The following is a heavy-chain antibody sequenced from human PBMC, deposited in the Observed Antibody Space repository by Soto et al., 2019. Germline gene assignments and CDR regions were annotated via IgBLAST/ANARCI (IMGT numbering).Heavy chain of an antibody. D-gene: IGHD3-10*01. J-gene: IGHJ4*02. CDR3: ARDEDYFYANPNYYFDY. V-gene: IGHV1-46*04. CDR1: GLTLSNYY. CDR2: IKVKNGLT. Sequence: QGQLVQSGAEVKKPGASVKDSCKTSGLTLSNYYFHWVRQAPGQGLEWVGRIKVKNGLTKESQKLQGRVTLTRDTCTTTLFLELSGLRPDDTAVYYCARDEDYFYANPNYYFDYWGQGTPGTVS.